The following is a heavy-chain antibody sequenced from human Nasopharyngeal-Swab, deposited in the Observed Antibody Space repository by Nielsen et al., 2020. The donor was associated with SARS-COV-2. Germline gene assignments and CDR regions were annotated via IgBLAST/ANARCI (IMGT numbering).Heavy chain of an antibody. D-gene: IGHD6-19*01. Sequence: GESLKISCAASGFTFSAYDMNWVRQAPGKGLEWVSYISSTGSTINYADSVKGRVTISRDNAKNSLYLQMNSLRAEDTAVYYCARDLYRQQWPLYNYYGMDVWGQGTTVTVSS. V-gene: IGHV3-48*03. CDR1: GFTFSAYD. CDR2: ISSTGSTI. J-gene: IGHJ6*02. CDR3: ARDLYRQQWPLYNYYGMDV.